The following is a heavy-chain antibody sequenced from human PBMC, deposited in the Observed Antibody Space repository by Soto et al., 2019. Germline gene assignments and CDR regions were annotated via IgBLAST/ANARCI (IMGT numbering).Heavy chain of an antibody. V-gene: IGHV3-33*01. CDR2: IWYDGSNK. J-gene: IGHJ6*02. D-gene: IGHD7-27*01. CDR3: ARSPRITGDIDYGMDV. CDR1: GFTFSSYG. Sequence: GGSLRLSCSASGFTFSSYGMHWVRQAPGKGLEWEAVIWYDGSNKYYADSVKGRFTISRDNSKNTLYLQMNSLRAEDTAVYYWARSPRITGDIDYGMDVCGQGTTVTVSS.